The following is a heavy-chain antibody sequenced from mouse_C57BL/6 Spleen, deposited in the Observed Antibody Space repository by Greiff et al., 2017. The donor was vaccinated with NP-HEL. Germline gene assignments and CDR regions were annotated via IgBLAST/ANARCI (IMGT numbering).Heavy chain of an antibody. CDR3: ATGYYAYFDY. V-gene: IGHV1-82*01. Sequence: VQLQQSGPELVKPGASVKISCKASGYAFSSSWMNWVKQRPGKGLEWIGRIYPGDGDTNYNGKFKGKATLTADKSSSTAYMQLSSLTSEDSAVYFCATGYYAYFDYWGKGTTLTVSS. J-gene: IGHJ2*01. CDR1: GYAFSSSW. CDR2: IYPGDGDT. D-gene: IGHD1-1*01.